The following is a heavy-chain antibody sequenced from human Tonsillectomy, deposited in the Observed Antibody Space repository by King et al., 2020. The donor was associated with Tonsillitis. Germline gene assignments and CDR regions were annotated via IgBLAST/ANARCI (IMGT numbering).Heavy chain of an antibody. CDR3: AWVKIVGATGGFYF. V-gene: IGHV4-38-2*01. CDR1: GYSISGGYY. J-gene: IGHJ4*02. D-gene: IGHD1-26*01. Sequence: VQLQESGPGLVKPSETLSLTCGVSGYSISGGYYWGWIRQPPGKGLEWIGSIDHRGDTHYNPSLQSRITISVDTSENQFSLKLSSVTADDTAVYYCAWVKIVGATGGFYFWGQGTLVTVSS. CDR2: IDHRGDT.